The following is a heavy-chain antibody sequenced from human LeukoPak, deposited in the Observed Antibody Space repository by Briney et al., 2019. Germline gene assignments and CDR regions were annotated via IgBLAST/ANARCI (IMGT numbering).Heavy chain of an antibody. D-gene: IGHD3-10*01. V-gene: IGHV1-2*02. CDR3: ASVTYYYGSGSYRTPPAFDY. J-gene: IGHJ4*02. Sequence: ASVKVSCKASGYTFTGYYMHWVRQAPGQGLEWMGWITPNSGDTNFAQKFQGRLTMTRDTSISTAYMELSTLSSDDTAVYYCASVTYYYGSGSYRTPPAFDYWGQGTLVTVSS. CDR1: GYTFTGYY. CDR2: ITPNSGDT.